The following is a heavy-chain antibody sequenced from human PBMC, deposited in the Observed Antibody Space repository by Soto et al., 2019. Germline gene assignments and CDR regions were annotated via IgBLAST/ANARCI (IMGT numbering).Heavy chain of an antibody. CDR1: GGSISSGHYY. J-gene: IGHJ3*02. V-gene: IGHV4-39*01. CDR2: FYNSGSS. D-gene: IGHD3-10*01. Sequence: PSETLSLTCTVSGGSISSGHYYWGWIRQPPGKGLEWIGSFYNSGSSYYNPSLKSRVTMSVDTSKNQFSLKLTSVTAADTAVYYCARLLAAYYESGRGVFDIWGQGTMVTVSS. CDR3: ARLLAAYYESGRGVFDI.